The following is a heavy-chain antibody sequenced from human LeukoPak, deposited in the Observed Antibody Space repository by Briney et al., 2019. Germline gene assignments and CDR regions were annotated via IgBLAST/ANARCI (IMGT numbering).Heavy chain of an antibody. V-gene: IGHV4-39*01. CDR2: IYYSGNT. Sequence: SETLSLTCTVSGGSISSSSYYWGWIRQPPGKGLEWIGSIYYSGNTYYNPSLKSRVTISVDTSKNQFSLKLSSVTAADTAVYYCARHGPTGIVLRFLEWLLGYFDYWGQGTLVTVSS. D-gene: IGHD3-3*01. CDR3: ARHGPTGIVLRFLEWLLGYFDY. CDR1: GGSISSSSYY. J-gene: IGHJ4*02.